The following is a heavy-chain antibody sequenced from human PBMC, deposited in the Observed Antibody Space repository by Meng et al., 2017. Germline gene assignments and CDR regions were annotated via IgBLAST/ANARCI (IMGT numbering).Heavy chain of an antibody. V-gene: IGHV3-7*01. CDR2: IKQDGSEK. CDR1: GFTFSSYW. J-gene: IGHJ3*02. D-gene: IGHD2-2*01. Sequence: GGSLRLSCAASGFTFSSYWMSWVRQAPGKGLEWVANIKQDGSEKYYVDSVKGRFTISRDNAKNSLYLQMNSLRAEDTAVYYCAREGERGYCSSTSFSLISGAFDIWGQGTMVTVSS. CDR3: AREGERGYCSSTSFSLISGAFDI.